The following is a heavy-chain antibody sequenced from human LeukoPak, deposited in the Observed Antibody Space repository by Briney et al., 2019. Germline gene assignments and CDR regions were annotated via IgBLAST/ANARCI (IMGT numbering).Heavy chain of an antibody. CDR2: IRYDGSNK. D-gene: IGHD3-10*01. V-gene: IGHV3-30*02. CDR1: GFTFSSYG. CDR3: AQDSGMLRGVNPYYYMDV. Sequence: PGGSLRLSCAASGFTFSSYGMHWVRQAPGKGLEWVAFIRYDGSNKYYADSVKGRFTISRDNSKNTLFLQMNSLRGEDTAIYYCAQDSGMLRGVNPYYYMDVWGKGTTVTISS. J-gene: IGHJ6*03.